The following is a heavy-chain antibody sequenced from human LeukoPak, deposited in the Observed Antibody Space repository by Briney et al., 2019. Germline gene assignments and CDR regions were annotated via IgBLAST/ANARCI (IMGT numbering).Heavy chain of an antibody. CDR2: INPNSGGT. D-gene: IGHD3-22*01. J-gene: IGHJ6*02. Sequence: ASVEVSCKASGYTFTGYYMHWVRQAPGQGLEWMGWINPNSGGTNYAQKFQGRVTMTRDTSISTAYMELSRLRSDDTAVYYCARDSGSDGFFAYYYGMDVWGQGTTVTVSS. CDR3: ARDSGSDGFFAYYYGMDV. CDR1: GYTFTGYY. V-gene: IGHV1-2*02.